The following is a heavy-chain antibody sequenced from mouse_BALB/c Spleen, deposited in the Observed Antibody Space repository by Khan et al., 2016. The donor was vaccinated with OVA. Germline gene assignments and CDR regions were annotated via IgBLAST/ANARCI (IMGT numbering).Heavy chain of an antibody. CDR1: GYSITSGYY. Sequence: EVQLQESVPGLVKPSQSLSLTCSVTGYSITSGYYWSWIRQFPGNRLEWMGYISYDGSNNYHPSLKNRISITRDTSKKQFFLKLNSVTTEDTATYYCASKSYGKGAYWGQGTLVTVSA. J-gene: IGHJ3*01. D-gene: IGHD2-1*01. CDR2: ISYDGSN. CDR3: ASKSYGKGAY. V-gene: IGHV3-6*02.